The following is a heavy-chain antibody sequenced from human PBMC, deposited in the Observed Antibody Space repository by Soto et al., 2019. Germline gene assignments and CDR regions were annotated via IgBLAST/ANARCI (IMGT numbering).Heavy chain of an antibody. CDR3: AKWDVRYYYDSSGYLA. CDR1: GFTFSSYA. J-gene: IGHJ5*02. CDR2: ISGSGGST. D-gene: IGHD3-22*01. V-gene: IGHV3-23*01. Sequence: VQLLESGGGLVQPGGSLRLSCAASGFTFSSYAMRWVRQAPGKGLEGVSAISGSGGSTYYADSVKGRFTISRDNSKNTLYLQMNSLRAEDTAVYYCAKWDVRYYYDSSGYLAWGQGTLVTVSS.